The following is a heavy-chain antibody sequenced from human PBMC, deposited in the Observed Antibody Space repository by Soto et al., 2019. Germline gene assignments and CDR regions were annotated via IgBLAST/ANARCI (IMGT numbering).Heavy chain of an antibody. V-gene: IGHV3-48*02. Sequence: LVESGGGLVYPGGSLTLSCVGSGFRFSEHSMNWVRQAPGKGLQWVSYISSSSDSTYYADSVKCRFTVSRDNAKNALFLQMNSLRDDDTATYYCARLPKGSLVTAWGQGVRVTVSS. D-gene: IGHD2-21*02. CDR3: ARLPKGSLVTA. CDR1: GFRFSEHS. CDR2: ISSSSDST. J-gene: IGHJ4*02.